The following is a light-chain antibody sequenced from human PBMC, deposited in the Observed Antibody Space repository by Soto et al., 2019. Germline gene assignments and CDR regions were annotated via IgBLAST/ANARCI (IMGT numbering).Light chain of an antibody. V-gene: IGLV2-8*01. Sequence: QSALTQPPSASGSPGQSVSISCTGTSSDIGAYNFVSWYQQHPGKAPRLMIYGVSKRPSGVPDRFSGSKSGNTASLTVSGLQAEDEADYYCSSYAGSNNYVVFGGGIKVTVL. CDR3: SSYAGSNNYVV. J-gene: IGLJ2*01. CDR2: GVS. CDR1: SSDIGAYNF.